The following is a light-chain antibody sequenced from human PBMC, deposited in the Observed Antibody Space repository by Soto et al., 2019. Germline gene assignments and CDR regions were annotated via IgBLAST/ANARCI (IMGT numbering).Light chain of an antibody. Sequence: QSALTQPPSASGSPGQSVAISCTGTSSDVGGYNYVSWYQQHPGKAPKLMIYEVNNRPSGVSRRFSGSKAGNTASLTISGLLEDDEADYFCASFRSGTILVFGSGTKLT. V-gene: IGLV2-14*01. CDR1: SSDVGGYNY. CDR3: ASFRSGTILV. J-gene: IGLJ1*01. CDR2: EVN.